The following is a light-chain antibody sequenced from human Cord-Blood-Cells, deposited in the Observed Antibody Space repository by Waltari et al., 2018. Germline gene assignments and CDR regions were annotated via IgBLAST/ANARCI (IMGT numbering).Light chain of an antibody. CDR3: SSYTSSSTWV. CDR1: SSDVGGYNY. J-gene: IGLJ3*02. V-gene: IGLV2-14*01. CDR2: DVS. Sequence: QSALTQPASVSGSPGQSITISCTGTSSDVGGYNYVSWYQQHPGKAPKRIIYDVSNRPSGFSNRFPGSKAGNTASLTSSGLQAEDEADYYCSSYTSSSTWVFGGGTKLTVL.